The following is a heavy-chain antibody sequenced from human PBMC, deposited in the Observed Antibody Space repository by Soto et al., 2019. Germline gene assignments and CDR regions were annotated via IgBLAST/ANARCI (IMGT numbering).Heavy chain of an antibody. CDR3: EEAWT. CDR2: MSGRDDTT. D-gene: IGHD5-12*01. CDR1: GFSVRGYG. V-gene: IGHV3-23*04. Sequence: VQLVESGGDLTQPGGSLRLSCAASGFSVRGYGMSWVRQAPGKALEWVSGMSGRDDTTYYTDSVRGRFTISKDTSKNTLYLQMNIVRGEHTAVYYCEEAWTWGQGTTVTVSS. J-gene: IGHJ3*01.